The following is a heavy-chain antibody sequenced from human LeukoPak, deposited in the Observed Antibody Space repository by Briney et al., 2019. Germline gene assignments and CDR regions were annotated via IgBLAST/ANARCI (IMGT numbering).Heavy chain of an antibody. CDR3: ARDNYGTLDY. V-gene: IGHV1-2*02. CDR2: TSPKGAGT. D-gene: IGHD4-17*01. Sequence: ASVKVSCKVSRYTFTDYYIHWVRQAPGQGLEWMGWTSPKGAGTMSAQKFQGRITMTGDTSISTAYMELDRLTFDDTAEYYCARDNYGTLDYWGQGTLVTVCS. CDR1: RYTFTDYY. J-gene: IGHJ4*02.